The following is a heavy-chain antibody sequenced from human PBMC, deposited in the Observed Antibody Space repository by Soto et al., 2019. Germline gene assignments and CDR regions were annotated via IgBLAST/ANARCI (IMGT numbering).Heavy chain of an antibody. V-gene: IGHV3-33*01. D-gene: IGHD6-19*01. CDR3: ARGMGSGWYGNYYYYGMDV. Sequence: GGSLRLSCAASGFTFSSYGMHWVRQAPGKGLEWVAVIWYDGSNKYYADSGKGRFTISRDNSKNTLYLQMNSLRAEDTAVYYCARGMGSGWYGNYYYYGMDVWGQGTTGTV. CDR2: IWYDGSNK. CDR1: GFTFSSYG. J-gene: IGHJ6*02.